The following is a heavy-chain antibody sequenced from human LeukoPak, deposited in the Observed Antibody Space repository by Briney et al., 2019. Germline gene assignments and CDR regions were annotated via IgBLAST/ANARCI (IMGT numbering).Heavy chain of an antibody. D-gene: IGHD7-27*01. Sequence: GGTLRLPCLATGFTFSSYGMSWVRKAPGKGLEWVSALSGNGAKTYYADSVKGRFTISRDNSENTLYLQMNSLRAEDTAVYYCAKDRGWGLDYWGQGTLLTVSS. V-gene: IGHV3-23*01. CDR2: LSGNGAKT. CDR3: AKDRGWGLDY. CDR1: GFTFSSYG. J-gene: IGHJ4*02.